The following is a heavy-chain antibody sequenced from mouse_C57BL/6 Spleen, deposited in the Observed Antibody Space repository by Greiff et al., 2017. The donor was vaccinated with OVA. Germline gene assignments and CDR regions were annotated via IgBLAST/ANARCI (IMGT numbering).Heavy chain of an antibody. D-gene: IGHD2-1*01. J-gene: IGHJ1*03. Sequence: QVQLQQPGAELVKPGASVKLSCKASGYTFTSYWMHWVKQRPGQGLEWIGMIHPNSGSTNYNEKIKSKATLTVGKSTSAAYMQLSSLTSEDSAFYYCARAGIYYGTHWYFDVWGTGTTVTVSS. V-gene: IGHV1-64*01. CDR2: IHPNSGST. CDR1: GYTFTSYW. CDR3: ARAGIYYGTHWYFDV.